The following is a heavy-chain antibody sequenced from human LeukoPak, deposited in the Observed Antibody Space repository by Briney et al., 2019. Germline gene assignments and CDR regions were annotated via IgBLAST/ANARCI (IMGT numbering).Heavy chain of an antibody. D-gene: IGHD1-26*01. V-gene: IGHV3-30-3*01. CDR1: GFTFSSYA. CDR2: ISYDGSNK. Sequence: QSGGSLRLSCAASGFTFSSYAMHWVRQAPGKGLEWVAVISYDGSNKYYADSVKGRFTISRDNSKNTLYLQMNSLRAEDTAVYYCARTASGSYYSDYWGQGTLVTVSS. CDR3: ARTASGSYYSDY. J-gene: IGHJ4*02.